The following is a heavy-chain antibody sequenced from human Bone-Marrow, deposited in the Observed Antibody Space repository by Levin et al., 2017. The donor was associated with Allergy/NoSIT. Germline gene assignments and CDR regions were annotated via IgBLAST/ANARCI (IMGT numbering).Heavy chain of an antibody. CDR3: VTNGYYCLEH. CDR2: IHNSGGT. J-gene: IGHJ4*02. Sequence: PSETLSLTCGVYGASFSDYWWSWIRQPPGKGLEWIGEIHNSGGTNYNPALKSRVTISVDTSKNQFSLKLNSVTAADTAVYCCVTNGYYCLEHWGQGALVTVSS. V-gene: IGHV4-34*01. D-gene: IGHD3-3*01. CDR1: GASFSDYW.